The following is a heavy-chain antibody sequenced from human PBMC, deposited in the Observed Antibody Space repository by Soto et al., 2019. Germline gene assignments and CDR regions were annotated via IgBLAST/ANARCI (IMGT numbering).Heavy chain of an antibody. V-gene: IGHV4-31*03. J-gene: IGHJ3*02. CDR1: GGSISSGGYY. CDR3: ARYGSGSYRAFDI. D-gene: IGHD3-10*01. Sequence: QVQLQESGPGLVKPSQTLSLTCTVSGGSISSGGYYWSWIRQHPGKGLEWIGYIYYSGSTYYNPSLKTRVTISVDTSKNHFSLKLSSVTAADTAVYYCARYGSGSYRAFDIWGQGTMVTVSS. CDR2: IYYSGST.